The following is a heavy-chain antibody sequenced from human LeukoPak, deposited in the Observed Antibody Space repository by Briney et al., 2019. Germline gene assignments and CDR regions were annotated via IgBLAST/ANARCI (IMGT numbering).Heavy chain of an antibody. J-gene: IGHJ3*02. CDR2: IKQDGSEK. CDR3: ARLWATVIDWGAFDI. Sequence: GRSLRLSCAASGFTFSSYGMHWVRQAPGKGLEWVANIKQDGSEKYYVDSVKGRFTISRDNAKNSLSLHMNSLRAEDTAVYYCARLWATVIDWGAFDIWGQGSMITVSS. V-gene: IGHV3-7*01. D-gene: IGHD4-17*01. CDR1: GFTFSSYG.